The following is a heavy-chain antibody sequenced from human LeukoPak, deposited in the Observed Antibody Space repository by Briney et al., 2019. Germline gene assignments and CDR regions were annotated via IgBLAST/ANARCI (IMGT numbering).Heavy chain of an antibody. D-gene: IGHD4-17*01. CDR3: ASANDYGDPNFDY. Sequence: GASVKVSCKASGYTFTGYYMHWVQQAPGQGLEWMGWINPNSGGTNYAQKFQGRVTMTRDTSISTAYMELSRLRSDDTAVYYCASANDYGDPNFDYWGQGTLVTVSS. V-gene: IGHV1-2*02. CDR2: INPNSGGT. J-gene: IGHJ4*02. CDR1: GYTFTGYY.